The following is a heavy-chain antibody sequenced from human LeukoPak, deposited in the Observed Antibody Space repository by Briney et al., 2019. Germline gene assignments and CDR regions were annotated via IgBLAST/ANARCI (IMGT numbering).Heavy chain of an antibody. CDR1: GYTFTSYY. Sequence: ASVKVSCKASGYTFTSYYVHWVRQAPGQGLEWMGIINPSGGSTSYAQKFQGRVTMTRDTSTSTVYMELSSLRSEDTAVYYCARAVFGGDSWYYFDYWGQGTLVTVSS. V-gene: IGHV1-46*01. CDR2: INPSGGST. D-gene: IGHD2-21*02. CDR3: ARAVFGGDSWYYFDY. J-gene: IGHJ4*02.